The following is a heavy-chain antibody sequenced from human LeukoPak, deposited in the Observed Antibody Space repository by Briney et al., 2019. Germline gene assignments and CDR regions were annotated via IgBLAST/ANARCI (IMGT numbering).Heavy chain of an antibody. D-gene: IGHD5-18*01. Sequence: PGGSLRLSCAASGFTFSSYWMSWVRQAPGKGLEWVANIKEDGSEKNYVDSVKGRFTISRDNAKNPLYLHMNSLRAEDTAVYYCARTGHGYWGYWGQGTLVTVSS. V-gene: IGHV3-7*05. CDR2: IKEDGSEK. J-gene: IGHJ4*02. CDR1: GFTFSSYW. CDR3: ARTGHGYWGY.